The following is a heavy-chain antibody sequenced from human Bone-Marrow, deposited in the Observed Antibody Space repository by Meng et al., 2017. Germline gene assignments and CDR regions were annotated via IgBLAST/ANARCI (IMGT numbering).Heavy chain of an antibody. J-gene: IGHJ4*02. CDR1: GFTVSSYY. D-gene: IGHD3-10*01. V-gene: IGHV3-66*02. CDR2: IYSGGTT. Sequence: ESLKISCADSGFTVSSYYMSWVRQAPGKGLEYVSVIYSGGTTYYADSVKGRFTISRDNSKNTLYLQMDSLSAEDTAVYYCTRDHTMIRGVLADWGQGTLVTVSS. CDR3: TRDHTMIRGVLAD.